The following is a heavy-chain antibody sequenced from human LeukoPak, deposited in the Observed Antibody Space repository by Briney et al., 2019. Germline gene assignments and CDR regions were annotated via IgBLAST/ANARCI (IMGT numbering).Heavy chain of an antibody. CDR2: ISGSGGST. Sequence: GGSLRLSCAASGFTFSSYAMSWVRQAPGKGLEWVSAISGSGGSTYYADSVKGRFTISRDNSKNTLYLQMDSLRAEDTAVYYCAKRGFGELFGNFDYWGQGTLVTVSS. D-gene: IGHD3-10*01. J-gene: IGHJ4*02. V-gene: IGHV3-23*01. CDR3: AKRGFGELFGNFDY. CDR1: GFTFSSYA.